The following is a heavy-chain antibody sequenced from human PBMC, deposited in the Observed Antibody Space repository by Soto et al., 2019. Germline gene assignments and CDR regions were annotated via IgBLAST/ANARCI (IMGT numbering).Heavy chain of an antibody. V-gene: IGHV3-7*01. CDR1: GFLFGTYW. CDR3: VRATRSWGHYYYHGMDV. CDR2: IKHDGNEN. Sequence: VQLVESGGDSVQPGGSLRLSCEASGFLFGTYWMSWVRQAPGKVLAWVANIKHDGNENFFGDSVKGRFTSSRDNAKNALYLEINDLRVDDTGVYYCVRATRSWGHYYYHGMDVWGQGTTVTV. D-gene: IGHD6-13*01. J-gene: IGHJ6*02.